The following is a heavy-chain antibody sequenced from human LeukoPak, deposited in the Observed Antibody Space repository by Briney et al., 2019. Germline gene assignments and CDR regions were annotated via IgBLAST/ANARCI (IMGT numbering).Heavy chain of an antibody. V-gene: IGHV3-23*01. D-gene: IGHD3-22*01. Sequence: GGSLRLSCVASGFTFSSYGMSWVRQAPGKELEWVSTITGSGGSTYYADSVKGRFTVSRGNSKNTVYLQMNSLRAEDTAVYYCAKAEGSAGYYYDSTGYYNLDYWGQGTLVTVSS. CDR2: ITGSGGST. J-gene: IGHJ4*02. CDR1: GFTFSSYG. CDR3: AKAEGSAGYYYDSTGYYNLDY.